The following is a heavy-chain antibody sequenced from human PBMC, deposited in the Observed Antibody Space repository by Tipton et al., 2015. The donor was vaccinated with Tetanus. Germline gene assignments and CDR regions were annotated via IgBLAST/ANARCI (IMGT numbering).Heavy chain of an antibody. Sequence: QSGPEVKKPGASVKVSCEASGGTFGSYAVNWVRQAPGQGLEWMGGIIPFSDTIEYSQKFQGRVTITADRSSSPAYMELSSLRSEDTAVYSCAGGHRHDPKTFYAMDRWGQGTTVIVSS. V-gene: IGHV1-69*06. CDR1: GGTFGSYA. D-gene: IGHD1-1*01. J-gene: IGHJ6*02. CDR3: AGGHRHDPKTFYAMDR. CDR2: IIPFSDTI.